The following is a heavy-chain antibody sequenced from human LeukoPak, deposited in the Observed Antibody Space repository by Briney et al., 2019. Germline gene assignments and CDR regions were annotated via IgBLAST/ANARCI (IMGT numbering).Heavy chain of an antibody. V-gene: IGHV1-8*01. D-gene: IGHD3-10*01. J-gene: IGHJ4*02. CDR3: ASGDLFYYYFDY. CDR2: MNPNSGNT. Sequence: ASVKVSCKASGCTFTSYDINWVRQATGQGLEWMGWMNPNSGNTGYAQKFQGRVTMTRNTSISTAYMELSSLRSEDTAVYYCASGDLFYYYFDYWGQGTLVTVSS. CDR1: GCTFTSYD.